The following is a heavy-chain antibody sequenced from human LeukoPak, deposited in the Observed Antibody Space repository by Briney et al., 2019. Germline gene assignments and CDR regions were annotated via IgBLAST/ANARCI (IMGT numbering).Heavy chain of an antibody. CDR1: GGTFNIHA. D-gene: IGHD6-13*01. CDR3: SRERAAAGGGDY. J-gene: IGHJ4*02. Sequence: SVKVSCKTSGGTFNIHAINWVRQAPGQGLEWVGVIIPIFGTANYAQKFVGRVTITADESTSTAYMEMNSLTSEDTAVYYCSRERAAAGGGDYWGQGTLVTVSS. V-gene: IGHV1-69*01. CDR2: IIPIFGTA.